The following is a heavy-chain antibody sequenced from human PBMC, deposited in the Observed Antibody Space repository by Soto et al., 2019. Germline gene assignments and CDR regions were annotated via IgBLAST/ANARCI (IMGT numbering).Heavy chain of an antibody. D-gene: IGHD6-19*01. CDR3: AKLPVAGSSTFDY. J-gene: IGHJ4*02. V-gene: IGHV3-23*01. CDR2: IRSSGDNT. Sequence: EVQLLESGGGLVQPGGSLRLSCAASGFTFSSYAMTWVRQAPGKGLDWISSIRSSGDNTYYADSVKGRFTISRDNSKSTLYLQINSLRAEDTAIYFCAKLPVAGSSTFDYWGQGVLVTVSS. CDR1: GFTFSSYA.